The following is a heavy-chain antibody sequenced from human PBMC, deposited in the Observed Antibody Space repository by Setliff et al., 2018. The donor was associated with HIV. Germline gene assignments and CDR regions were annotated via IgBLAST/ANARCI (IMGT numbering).Heavy chain of an antibody. D-gene: IGHD5-12*01. CDR1: GCSISSGCY. CDR2: MYHTGST. J-gene: IGHJ4*02. V-gene: IGHV4-38-2*01. CDR3: ARQPLYNDYDWRSYYFDY. Sequence: PSETLSLTCAVSGCSISSGCYWGWIRQPPGKGLEWIGSMYHTGSTYYSPSLNSRFTISVDTSKNQFSLKLRSVTAADTAVYYCARQPLYNDYDWRSYYFDYWGQGSLVTVSS.